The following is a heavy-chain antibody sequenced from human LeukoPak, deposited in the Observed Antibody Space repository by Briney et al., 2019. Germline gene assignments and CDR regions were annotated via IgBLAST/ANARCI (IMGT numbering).Heavy chain of an antibody. CDR1: GGSISSYC. Sequence: SETLSLTCTVSGGSISSYCWSWIRRPPGKGLEWIGYISYGGATSYNPSLKRRVTISVDSPKNPFSLRLSSLTAADTALYYCARHGGTLDYFDYWGPGSLVTVSS. J-gene: IGHJ4*02. CDR2: ISYGGAT. CDR3: ARHGGTLDYFDY. V-gene: IGHV4-59*08. D-gene: IGHD1-26*01.